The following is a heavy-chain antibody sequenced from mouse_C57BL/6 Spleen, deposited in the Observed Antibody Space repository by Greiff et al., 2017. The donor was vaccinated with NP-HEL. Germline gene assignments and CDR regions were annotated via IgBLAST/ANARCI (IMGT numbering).Heavy chain of an antibody. CDR1: GFTFSDYG. Sequence: DVMLVESGGGLVKPGGSLKLSCAASGFTFSDYGMHWVRQAPEKGLEWVAYISSGSSTIYYVDTVKGRFTISRDNAKNTLFLQMTSLRSEDTAMYYCARPSYYSNYPYYFDYWGQGTTLTVSS. D-gene: IGHD2-5*01. V-gene: IGHV5-17*01. J-gene: IGHJ2*01. CDR3: ARPSYYSNYPYYFDY. CDR2: ISSGSSTI.